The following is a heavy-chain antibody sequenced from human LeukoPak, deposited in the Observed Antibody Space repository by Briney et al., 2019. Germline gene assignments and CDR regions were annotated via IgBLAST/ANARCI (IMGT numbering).Heavy chain of an antibody. CDR1: GFTFSSYA. V-gene: IGHV3-23*01. CDR3: AKRRVTGSGRYYYYGMDV. CDR2: ISGSGGST. J-gene: IGHJ6*02. Sequence: GGPLRLSCAASGFTFSSYAMSWVRQAPGKGLEWVSAISGSGGSTYYADSVKGRFTISRDNSKNTLYLQMNSLRAEDTAVYYCAKRRVTGSGRYYYYGMDVWGQGTTVTVSS. D-gene: IGHD6-19*01.